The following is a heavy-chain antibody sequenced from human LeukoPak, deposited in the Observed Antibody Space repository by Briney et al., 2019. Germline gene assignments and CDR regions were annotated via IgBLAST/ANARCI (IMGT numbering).Heavy chain of an antibody. CDR2: ISGSGGST. V-gene: IGHV3-23*01. CDR3: AKDIVLMMYANGFDY. Sequence: GGSLRLSCAASGFTFNSYAMSWVRQAPGKGLEWVAAISGSGGSTDYADPVKGRFTISRDNSKNTLYTQMNSLRAEDTAVYYCAKDIVLMMYANGFDYWGQGTLVTVSS. CDR1: GFTFNSYA. D-gene: IGHD2-8*01. J-gene: IGHJ4*02.